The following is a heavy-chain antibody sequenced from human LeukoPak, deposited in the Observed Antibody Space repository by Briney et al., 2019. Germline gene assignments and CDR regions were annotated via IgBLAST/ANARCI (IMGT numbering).Heavy chain of an antibody. CDR3: AKDGNNWNHRGGGRYYMDG. V-gene: IGHV3-48*01. J-gene: IGHJ6*03. D-gene: IGHD1-14*01. CDR2: ISSDSSAI. Sequence: GGSLRLSCAASGFTFSRSSMNWVRQAPGKGPEWISYISSDSSAIYYADSVTGRFTISRDNAKSSLYLQMNSLRVDDTAVYYCAKDGNNWNHRGGGRYYMDGWGKGTTVTVSS. CDR1: GFTFSRSS.